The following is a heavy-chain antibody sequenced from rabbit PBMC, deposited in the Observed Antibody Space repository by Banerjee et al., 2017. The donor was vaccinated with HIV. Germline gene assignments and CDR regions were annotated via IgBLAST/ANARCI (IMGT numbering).Heavy chain of an antibody. Sequence: QQQLEESGGGLVKPGGTLTLTCTASGFSFSSSYYMCWVRQAPGKGLEWIACIYTGSGHTYYASWAKGRFTISKTSSTTVTLQMTSLTAADTATYFCARDPSYDEYGDSLYYFDLWGQGTLVTVS. J-gene: IGHJ4*01. CDR1: GFSFSSSYY. CDR3: ARDPSYDEYGDSLYYFDL. D-gene: IGHD2-1*01. V-gene: IGHV1S45*01. CDR2: IYTGSGHT.